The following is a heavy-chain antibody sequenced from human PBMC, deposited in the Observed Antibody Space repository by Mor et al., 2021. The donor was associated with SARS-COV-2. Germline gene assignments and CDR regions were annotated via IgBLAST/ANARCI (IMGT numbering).Heavy chain of an antibody. CDR2: DGSHK. V-gene: IGHV3-33*01. J-gene: IGHJ6*03. D-gene: IGHD3-22*01. Sequence: DGSHKNFADSVKGRFTISRDNSKNTLYLQMNSLRAEDTAVYYCARMAYYDSSGLTDYYYYMDVWGKGTTVTVSS. CDR3: ARMAYYDSSGLTDYYYYMDV.